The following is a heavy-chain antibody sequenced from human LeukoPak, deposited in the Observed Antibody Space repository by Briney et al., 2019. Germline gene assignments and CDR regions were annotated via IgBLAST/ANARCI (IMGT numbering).Heavy chain of an antibody. CDR1: GFTFSNYA. CDR3: AKAKPTRETNSRGWYYFDY. V-gene: IGHV3-23*01. D-gene: IGHD6-19*01. CDR2: ISGGGDNT. J-gene: IGHJ4*02. Sequence: GGSLRLSCAASGFTFSNYAMGWVRQAPGKGLEWVSVISGGGDNTYYADSVKGRFTISRDKSMNTLYLQMSSLRAEDTALYYCAKAKPTRETNSRGWYYFDYWGQGTLVTVSS.